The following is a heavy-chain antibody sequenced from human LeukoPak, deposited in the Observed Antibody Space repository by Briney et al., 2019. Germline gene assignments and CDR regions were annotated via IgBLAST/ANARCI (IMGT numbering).Heavy chain of an antibody. CDR3: ARFYDYVWGSYRQNPHYFDY. CDR2: ISAYNGNT. V-gene: IGHV1-18*01. J-gene: IGHJ4*02. Sequence: ASVKVSCKASGYTFTSYGISWVRQAPGQGLEWMGWISAYNGNTNYAQKLQGRVTMTTDTSTSTAYMELRSLRSDDTAVYYCARFYDYVWGSYRQNPHYFDYWGQGTLVTVSS. D-gene: IGHD3-16*02. CDR1: GYTFTSYG.